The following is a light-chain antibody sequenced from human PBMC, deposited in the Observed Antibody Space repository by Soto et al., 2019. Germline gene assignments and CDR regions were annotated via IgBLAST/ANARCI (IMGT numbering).Light chain of an antibody. Sequence: VLTQSPGTLSLSPGERATISCRARRSISRYYLAWYQHKPGQAPRLLMNGASSRATGIPHRFSGSGSGTDFTLTISSLEPEDCGVYYCQQSGGSPPYTFGQGTRLEIK. CDR2: GAS. CDR3: QQSGGSPPYT. V-gene: IGKV3-20*01. CDR1: RSISRYY. J-gene: IGKJ2*01.